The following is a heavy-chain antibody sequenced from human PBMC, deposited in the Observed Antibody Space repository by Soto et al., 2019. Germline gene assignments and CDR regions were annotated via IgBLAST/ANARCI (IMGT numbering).Heavy chain of an antibody. D-gene: IGHD6-13*01. J-gene: IGHJ5*02. V-gene: IGHV4-34*01. CDR1: GGSFSGYY. Sequence: PSETLSLTCAVYGGSFSGYYWSWIRQPPGKGLEWIGEINHGGNTNYNPSLKSRVTISVDTSKNQFSLKLSSVTAADTAVYYCARHQSHSSSYVDPWGQGTLVTVSS. CDR3: ARHQSHSSSYVDP. CDR2: INHGGNT.